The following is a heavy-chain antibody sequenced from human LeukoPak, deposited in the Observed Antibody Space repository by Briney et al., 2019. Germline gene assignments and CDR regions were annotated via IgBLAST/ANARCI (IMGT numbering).Heavy chain of an antibody. CDR1: LDSTTSNF. D-gene: IGHD1-14*01. CDR3: AREILGGFNPGAY. CDR2: IHRSGSP. V-gene: IGHV4-4*02. Sequence: PSETLSLTCTVTLDSTTSNFWSWVRQPPGKGLEWIGEIHRSGSPNYNPSLQSRVTISIDRSRNQIVLELSSVTAADTAVYYCAREILGGFNPGAYWGQGTLVTVSS. J-gene: IGHJ4*02.